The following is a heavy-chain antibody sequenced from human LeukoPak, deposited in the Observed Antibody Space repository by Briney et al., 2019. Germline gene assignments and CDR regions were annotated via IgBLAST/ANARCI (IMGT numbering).Heavy chain of an antibody. CDR2: MHHSGSY. D-gene: IGHD6-13*01. V-gene: IGHV4-39*07. Sequence: SETLSLTCTVSGGSISSGSYYWGWIRQPPGQGLEWIGSMHHSGSYYYNPSLKSRVTISLDTSKNQFSLKLTSVTAADTAVYYCAKGTAAGTFGGQGTLVTVSS. CDR1: GGSISSGSYY. J-gene: IGHJ4*02. CDR3: AKGTAAGTF.